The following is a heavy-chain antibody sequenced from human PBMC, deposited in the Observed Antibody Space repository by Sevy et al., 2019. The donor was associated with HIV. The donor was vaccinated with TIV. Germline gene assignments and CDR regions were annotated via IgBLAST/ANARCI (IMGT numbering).Heavy chain of an antibody. V-gene: IGHV3-7*01. CDR2: IKQDGSEK. D-gene: IGHD3-22*01. CDR3: ARDAREVWDSSGYYHDYFDY. J-gene: IGHJ4*02. CDR1: GFTFSSYW. Sequence: GGSLRLSCAASGFTFSSYWMSWVRQAPGKGLEWVANIKQDGSEKYYVDSVKGRFTISRDNAKNSLYLQMNSLRAEDTAVYYCARDAREVWDSSGYYHDYFDYWGQGTLVTVSS.